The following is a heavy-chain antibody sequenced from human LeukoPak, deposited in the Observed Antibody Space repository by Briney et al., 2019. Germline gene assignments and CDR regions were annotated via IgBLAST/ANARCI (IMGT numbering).Heavy chain of an antibody. D-gene: IGHD3-22*01. CDR1: GGTFSSYA. Sequence: SVKVSCKASGGTFSSYAISWVRQAPGQGLEWMGRIIPIFGTANYAQKFQGRVTITTDESTSTAYMELSSLRSEDTAVYYCATYNDYYYGSSSSLPDYWGQGTLVTVSS. V-gene: IGHV1-69*05. J-gene: IGHJ4*02. CDR3: ATYNDYYYGSSSSLPDY. CDR2: IIPIFGTA.